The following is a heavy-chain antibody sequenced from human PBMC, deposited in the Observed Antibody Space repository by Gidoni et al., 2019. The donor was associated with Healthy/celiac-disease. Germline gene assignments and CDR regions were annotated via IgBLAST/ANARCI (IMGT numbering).Heavy chain of an antibody. CDR2: ISGSGGST. D-gene: IGHD2-8*01. J-gene: IGHJ4*02. CDR3: ATPGLGDCKNGVCQTIDY. CDR1: GSTFSTHA. Sequence: LQLLESWRGWVQLGGSLRLSCSAPGSTFSTHAMIWVRQAPGKALEWVSAISGSGGSTYYADSVKGRFTISRDNSKNTLYLQMNSLRAEDTAVYYCATPGLGDCKNGVCQTIDYWGQGTLVTVSS. V-gene: IGHV3-23*01.